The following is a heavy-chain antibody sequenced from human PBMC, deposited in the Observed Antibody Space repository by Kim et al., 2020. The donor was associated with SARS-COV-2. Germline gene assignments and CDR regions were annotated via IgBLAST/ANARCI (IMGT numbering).Heavy chain of an antibody. CDR3: ARGREGNSKNYYYYYGMDV. CDR2: INHSGST. J-gene: IGHJ6*02. Sequence: SETLSLTCAVYGGSFSGYYWSWIRQSPGKGLEWIGEINHSGSTNYNPSLKSRVTISVDTSKNQLSLKLSSVTAADTAVYYCARGREGNSKNYYYYYGMDVWGQGTTVTVSS. V-gene: IGHV4-34*01. CDR1: GGSFSGYY.